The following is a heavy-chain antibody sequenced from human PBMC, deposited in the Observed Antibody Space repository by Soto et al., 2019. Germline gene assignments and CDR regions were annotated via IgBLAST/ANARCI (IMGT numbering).Heavy chain of an antibody. D-gene: IGHD2-15*01. CDR1: GGTFSSYA. CDR2: IIPIFGTA. Sequence: GASVKVSCKASGGTFSSYAISWVRQAPGQGLEWMGGIIPIFGTANYAQKFQGRVTITADESTSTAYMELTSLRSDDTAIYYCARLLSINVTADTWFDPWGQGTLVTVSS. J-gene: IGHJ5*02. V-gene: IGHV1-69*13. CDR3: ARLLSINVTADTWFDP.